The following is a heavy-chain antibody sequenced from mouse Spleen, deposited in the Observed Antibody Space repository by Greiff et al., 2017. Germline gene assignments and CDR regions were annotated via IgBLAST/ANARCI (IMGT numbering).Heavy chain of an antibody. V-gene: IGHV1-64*01. D-gene: IGHD3-3*01. CDR3: ARAGDSGDFDV. CDR1: GYTFTSYW. CDR2: IHPNSGST. Sequence: QVQLQQPGAELVKPGASVKLSCKASGYTFTSYWMHWVKQRPGQGLEWIGMIHPNSGSTNYNEKFKSKATLTVDKSSSTAYMQLSSLTSEDSAVYYCARAGDSGDFDVWGAGTTVTVSS. J-gene: IGHJ1*01.